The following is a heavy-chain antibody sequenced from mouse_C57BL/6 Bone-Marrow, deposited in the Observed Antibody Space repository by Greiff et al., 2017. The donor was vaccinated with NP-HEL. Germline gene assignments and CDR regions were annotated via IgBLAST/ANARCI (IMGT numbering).Heavy chain of an antibody. J-gene: IGHJ4*01. V-gene: IGHV14-2*01. CDR2: IDPEDGET. Sequence: DVQLQESGAELVKPGASVKLSCTASGFNIKDYYMHWVKQRPEQGLEWIGRIDPEDGETKYATKFQGKATITADTSANTAYLQLSSLTSEDTAVYYCASNHYYGNYRYYAMDYWGQGTSVTVSS. CDR1: GFNIKDYY. D-gene: IGHD2-1*01. CDR3: ASNHYYGNYRYYAMDY.